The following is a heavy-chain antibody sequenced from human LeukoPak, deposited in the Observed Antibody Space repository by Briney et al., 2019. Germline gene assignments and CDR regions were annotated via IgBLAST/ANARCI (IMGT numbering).Heavy chain of an antibody. CDR3: ARDIAARRMYYYYYYMDV. Sequence: ASVKVSCKASGYTFTSYYMHWLRQAPGQGLEWVGIINPSGGSTSYAQKLQGRVTMTRDTSTSTVYMELSSLRSEDTAVYYCARDIAARRMYYYYYYMDVWGKGTTVTASS. CDR2: INPSGGST. V-gene: IGHV1-46*01. D-gene: IGHD6-6*01. J-gene: IGHJ6*03. CDR1: GYTFTSYY.